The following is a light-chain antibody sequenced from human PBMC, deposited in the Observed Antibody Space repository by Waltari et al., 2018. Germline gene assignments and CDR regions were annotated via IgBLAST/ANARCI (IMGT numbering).Light chain of an antibody. V-gene: IGKV3D-15*01. J-gene: IGKJ2*01. CDR2: GVS. CDR1: QSISSN. Sequence: ETMMTQSPDTLSVSPGERATLSCSASQSISSNLAWYQQKPGKAPRLLIFGVSTRATGIPARFSGSGSGTEFTLTISSLESEDFGIYYCQQYNNWPPEMYTFGQGTKLEI. CDR3: QQYNNWPPEMYT.